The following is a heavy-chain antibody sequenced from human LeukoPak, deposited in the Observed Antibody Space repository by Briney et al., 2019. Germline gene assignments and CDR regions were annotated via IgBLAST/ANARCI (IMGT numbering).Heavy chain of an antibody. CDR1: GFTFSSYA. D-gene: IGHD3-16*02. CDR3: ARDPHRSIAYYYYGMDV. J-gene: IGHJ6*02. CDR2: ISYDGSNK. Sequence: GRSLRLSCAASGFTFSSYAMHWVRQAPGKGLEWVAVISYDGSNKYYADSVKGRFTISRDNSKNTLYLQMNSLRAEDTAVYYCARDPHRSIAYYYYGMDVWGQGTTVTVSS. V-gene: IGHV3-30-3*01.